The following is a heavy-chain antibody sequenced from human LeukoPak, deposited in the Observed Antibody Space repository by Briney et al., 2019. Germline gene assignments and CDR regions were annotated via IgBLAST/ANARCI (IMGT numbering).Heavy chain of an antibody. CDR1: GFTFSSYG. D-gene: IGHD3-22*01. J-gene: IGHJ4*02. CDR3: AKDLYPHYYDSSGPDY. CDR2: MSYDGSNK. V-gene: IGHV3-30*18. Sequence: PGRSLRLSCAASGFTFSSYGMHWVRQAPGKGLEWVAVMSYDGSNKYYADSVKGRFTISRDNSKNTLYLQMNSLRAEDTAVYYCAKDLYPHYYDSSGPDYWGQGTLVTVSS.